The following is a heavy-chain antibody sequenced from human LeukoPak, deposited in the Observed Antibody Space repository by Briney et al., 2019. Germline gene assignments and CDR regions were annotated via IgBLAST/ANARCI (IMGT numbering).Heavy chain of an antibody. J-gene: IGHJ3*02. CDR2: ISWNSGSL. D-gene: IGHD1-26*01. Sequence: GGSLRLSCAASGFTFDGYAMHWVRQAPGKGLEWVSGISWNSGSLGYADSVRGRFTISRDNAKNSLYLQMNSLRAEDMALYYCAKDYSGSYFGAFDSWGQGTMVTVSS. V-gene: IGHV3-9*03. CDR3: AKDYSGSYFGAFDS. CDR1: GFTFDGYA.